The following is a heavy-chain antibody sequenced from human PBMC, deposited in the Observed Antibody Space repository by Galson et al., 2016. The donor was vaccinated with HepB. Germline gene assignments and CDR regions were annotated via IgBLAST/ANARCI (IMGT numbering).Heavy chain of an antibody. D-gene: IGHD4-11*01. V-gene: IGHV5-51*01. Sequence: QSGAEVKKPGESLKISCKGSGYSFSSYWIGWVRQMPGKGLEWMGIISPGDSDTRYSPSFQGQVTISVDKAINTAYMQWSSLKASDSGIYYCARRPPVTGRSGHYFDSWGQGTQVTVSS. CDR1: GYSFSSYW. CDR2: ISPGDSDT. CDR3: ARRPPVTGRSGHYFDS. J-gene: IGHJ4*02.